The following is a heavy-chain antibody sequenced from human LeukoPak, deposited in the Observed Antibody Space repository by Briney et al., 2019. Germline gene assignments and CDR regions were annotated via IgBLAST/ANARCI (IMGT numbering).Heavy chain of an antibody. CDR2: MNPNSGNT. J-gene: IGHJ4*02. CDR1: GYTFTSYD. D-gene: IGHD5-24*01. Sequence: ASVKVSCKASGYTFTSYDINWVRQATGQGVEWMGWMNPNSGNTGYAQKLHGRVTITRNTSISTAYMELSSLRSEDTAVYYCARGGPKRRDGYNPEFDYWGQGTLVTVSS. V-gene: IGHV1-8*03. CDR3: ARGGPKRRDGYNPEFDY.